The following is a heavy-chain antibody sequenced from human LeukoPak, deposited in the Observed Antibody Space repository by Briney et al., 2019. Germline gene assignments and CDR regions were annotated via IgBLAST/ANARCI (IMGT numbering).Heavy chain of an antibody. CDR1: GFTFSNYA. CDR2: ISADGSNE. J-gene: IGHJ3*01. D-gene: IGHD3-10*01. CDR3: ARVSTAGSGNSFTRGFEG. Sequence: GGSLRLSCAASGFTFSNYAMHWVRQAPGKGLEWVAVISADGSNEYYADSVKGRITISRDNSKSTLYLRMNSLRAEDTAVYYCARVSTAGSGNSFTRGFEGWGQGTMVTVSS. V-gene: IGHV3-30*04.